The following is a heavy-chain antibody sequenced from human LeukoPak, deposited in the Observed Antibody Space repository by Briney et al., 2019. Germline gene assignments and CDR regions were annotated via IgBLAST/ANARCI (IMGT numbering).Heavy chain of an antibody. J-gene: IGHJ4*02. V-gene: IGHV3-33*01. Sequence: GGSLRLSCAASGFTFSSYGMHWVGQAPGKGLEGVAVIWYDGSNKYYADSVKGRFTISRDNSKNTLYLQMNSLRAEDTAVYYCARDDPDEYYFDYWGQGTLVTVSS. CDR1: GFTFSSYG. CDR3: ARDDPDEYYFDY. CDR2: IWYDGSNK.